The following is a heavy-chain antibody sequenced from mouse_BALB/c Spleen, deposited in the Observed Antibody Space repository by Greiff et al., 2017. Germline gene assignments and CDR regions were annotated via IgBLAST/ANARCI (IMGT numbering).Heavy chain of an antibody. Sequence: EVQLQQSGAELVKPGASVKLSCTASGFNINDSYMHWVKQRPEQGLEWIGRIDPANGNTKYDLKFQGKATITADTSSNTAYLQLSSLTSEDTAVYYCARGDFDYWGQGTTLTVSS. CDR2: IDPANGNT. CDR1: GFNINDSY. J-gene: IGHJ2*01. V-gene: IGHV14-3*02. CDR3: ARGDFDY.